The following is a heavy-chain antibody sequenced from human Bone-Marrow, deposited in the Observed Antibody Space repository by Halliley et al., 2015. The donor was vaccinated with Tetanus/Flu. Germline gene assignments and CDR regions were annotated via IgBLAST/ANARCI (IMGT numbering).Heavy chain of an antibody. CDR3: ARDRGITIFGVAQEGAYYYGLDV. Sequence: ADSVKGRFTVPRDNSKNPLYLQMNSPRHEDTAVYYCARDRGITIFGVAQEGAYYYGLDVWGQGTTVTVSS. J-gene: IGHJ6*02. D-gene: IGHD3-3*01. V-gene: IGHV3-30*01.